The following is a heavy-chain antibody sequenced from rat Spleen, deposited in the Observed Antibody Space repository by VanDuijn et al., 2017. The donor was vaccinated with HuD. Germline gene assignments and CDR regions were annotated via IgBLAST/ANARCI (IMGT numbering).Heavy chain of an antibody. CDR1: GFSLTRYH. CDR3: ARGWERFAY. V-gene: IGHV2-6*01. J-gene: IGHJ3*01. CDR2: ISSGVTS. D-gene: IGHD5-1*01. Sequence: QVQLTESGPGLVQPSPTLSLTCTVSGFSLTRYHVSWVRQPPGKGLEWIAAISSGVTSYYNSVLNPRLSINRDISKSQVFLKMSSLQTEDTAMYFCARGWERFAYWGQGTLVTVSS.